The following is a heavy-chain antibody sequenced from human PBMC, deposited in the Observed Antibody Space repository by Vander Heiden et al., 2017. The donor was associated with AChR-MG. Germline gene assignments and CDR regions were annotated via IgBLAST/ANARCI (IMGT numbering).Heavy chain of an antibody. CDR2: MSSTSTTI. Sequence: EVQLVESGGGLAQPWGSLRPSCAASRFPLSSYSMNWVRQAPGKGLEWVSYMSSTSTTIYYADSVKGRFTFSRDSAKDSLYLQMNGLTVEDTGIYYCARAPITASGFDSWGQGTLVTVSS. V-gene: IGHV3-48*01. D-gene: IGHD2-8*02. CDR3: ARAPITASGFDS. CDR1: RFPLSSYS. J-gene: IGHJ4*02.